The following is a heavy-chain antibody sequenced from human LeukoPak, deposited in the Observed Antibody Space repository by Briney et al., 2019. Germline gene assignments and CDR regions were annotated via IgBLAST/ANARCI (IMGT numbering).Heavy chain of an antibody. CDR3: ATSIGVAVAFDF. J-gene: IGHJ4*02. V-gene: IGHV3-21*04. Sequence: NPGGSLRLSCAASGFTFNSYTMNWVRQAPGKGLEWVAFIGSASSYVFYADSVKGRFTISRDNAKNSLYLQMNSLKAEDTAIYYCATSIGVAVAFDFWGQGTLVTVSS. D-gene: IGHD6-19*01. CDR2: IGSASSYV. CDR1: GFTFNSYT.